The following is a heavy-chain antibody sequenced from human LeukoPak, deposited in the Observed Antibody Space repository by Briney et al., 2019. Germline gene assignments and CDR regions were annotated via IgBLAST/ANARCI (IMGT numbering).Heavy chain of an antibody. Sequence: PGGSLRLSCAASGFTFDDYAMHWVRQAPGKGLEWVSGISWNSGSIGYADSVKGRFTISRDNAKNSLYLQMNSLRAEDTALYYCAKDMAPEWELHHDAFDIWGQGTMVTVSS. CDR3: AKDMAPEWELHHDAFDI. J-gene: IGHJ3*02. CDR1: GFTFDDYA. CDR2: ISWNSGSI. V-gene: IGHV3-9*01. D-gene: IGHD1-26*01.